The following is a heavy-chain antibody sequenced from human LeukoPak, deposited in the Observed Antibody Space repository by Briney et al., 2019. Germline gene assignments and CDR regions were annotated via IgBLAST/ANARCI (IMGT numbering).Heavy chain of an antibody. Sequence: PGGSLRLSCAASGFTFSSYEMNWVRQAPGKGLEWVANIKQDGSEKYYVDSVKGRFTISRDNAKNSLYLQMNSLRAEDTAVYYCARQVRGPFDYWGQGTLVTVSS. J-gene: IGHJ4*02. CDR3: ARQVRGPFDY. CDR1: GFTFSSYE. CDR2: IKQDGSEK. D-gene: IGHD3-10*01. V-gene: IGHV3-7*01.